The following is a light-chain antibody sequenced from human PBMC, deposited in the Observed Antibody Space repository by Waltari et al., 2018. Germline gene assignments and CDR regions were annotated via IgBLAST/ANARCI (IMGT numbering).Light chain of an antibody. CDR3: QQSFSVPYT. V-gene: IGKV1-39*01. CDR2: AAS. Sequence: DIQMTQSPSSLSTSVGDRVTITCRASQDIKNYLNWYQQKPGKAPKLLIYAASYLYGGVPTRFSASGSGTDFTLTISGLQLDDFAIYYCQQSFSVPYTFGQGT. CDR1: QDIKNY. J-gene: IGKJ2*01.